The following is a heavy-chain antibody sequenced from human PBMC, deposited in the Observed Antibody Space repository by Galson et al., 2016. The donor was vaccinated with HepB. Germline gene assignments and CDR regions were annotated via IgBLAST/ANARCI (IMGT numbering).Heavy chain of an antibody. CDR2: IGGNGSPT. CDR3: ARGGGHGFFDY. V-gene: IGHV3-23*01. J-gene: IGHJ4*02. Sequence: SLRLSCAASGFTFYNYAMDWVRQAPGGGLEWVAAIGGNGSPTYYADSVRGRFSISRDNSKNTLYLQMNSLRAEDTALYYCARGGGHGFFDYWGQGTLVTVSS. D-gene: IGHD3-10*01. CDR1: GFTFYNYA.